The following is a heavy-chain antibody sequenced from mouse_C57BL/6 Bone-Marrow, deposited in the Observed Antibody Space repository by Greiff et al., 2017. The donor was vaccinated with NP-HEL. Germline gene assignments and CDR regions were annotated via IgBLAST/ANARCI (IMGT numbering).Heavy chain of an antibody. CDR3: ARRRGYWRGYFDY. J-gene: IGHJ2*01. V-gene: IGHV1-22*01. CDR2: INPNNGGT. CDR1: GYTFTDYN. D-gene: IGHD2-3*01. Sequence: VQLQQSGPELVKPGASVKMSCKASGYTFTDYNMHWVKQSHGKSLEWIGYINPNNGGTSYNQKFKGKATLTVNKSSSTAYMELRSLTSEDSAAYYCARRRGYWRGYFDYWGQGTTLTVSS.